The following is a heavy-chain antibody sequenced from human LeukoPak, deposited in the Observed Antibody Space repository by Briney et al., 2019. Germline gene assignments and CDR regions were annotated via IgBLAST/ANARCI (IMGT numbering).Heavy chain of an antibody. J-gene: IGHJ5*02. D-gene: IGHD5-12*01. V-gene: IGHV3-7*01. CDR3: VSQQVAPP. CDR1: GFTFSIFT. CDR2: IKEDGSIE. Sequence: PGGSLRLSCAASGFTFSIFTIYWVRQAPGKGLEWVANIKEDGSIEDYVDSVKGRFTVSRDNAKNSLYLEMNSLRVEDAAVYYCVSQQVAPPWGQGTLVIVSS.